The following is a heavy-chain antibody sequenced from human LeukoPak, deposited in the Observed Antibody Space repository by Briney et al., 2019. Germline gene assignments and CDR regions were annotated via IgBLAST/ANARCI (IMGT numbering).Heavy chain of an antibody. D-gene: IGHD4-23*01. Sequence: SETLSLTCTVSGGSISSYYWSWIRQPPGKGLEWIGSIYYSGSTYYNPSLKSRVTISVDTSKNRFSLKLSSVTAADTAVYYCATLTGGDDAFDIWGQGTMVTVSS. CDR3: ATLTGGDDAFDI. CDR2: IYYSGST. CDR1: GGSISSYY. V-gene: IGHV4-59*01. J-gene: IGHJ3*02.